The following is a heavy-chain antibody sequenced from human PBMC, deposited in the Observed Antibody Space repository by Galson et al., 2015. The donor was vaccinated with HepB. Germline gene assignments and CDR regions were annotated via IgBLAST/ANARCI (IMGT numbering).Heavy chain of an antibody. Sequence: SLRLSCAASGFTFSSYAMHWVRQAPGKGLEWVAVISYDGSNKYYADSVKGRFTISRDNSKNTLYLQMNSLRAEDTAVYYCARDSPGCGGDCPQLPTNMDVWGKGTTVTVSS. CDR2: ISYDGSNK. CDR1: GFTFSSYA. D-gene: IGHD2-21*01. J-gene: IGHJ6*03. CDR3: ARDSPGCGGDCPQLPTNMDV. V-gene: IGHV3-30-3*01.